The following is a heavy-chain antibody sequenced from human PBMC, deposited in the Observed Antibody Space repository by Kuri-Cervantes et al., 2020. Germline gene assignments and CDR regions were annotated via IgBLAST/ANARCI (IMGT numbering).Heavy chain of an antibody. CDR2: TYYRSKWYN. CDR1: GDSVSSNSAA. J-gene: IGHJ3*02. V-gene: IGHV6-1*01. Sequence: SQTLSLTCAISGDSVSSNSAAWNWIRQSPSRGLEWLGRTYYRSKWYNDYAVSVKSRITINPDTSKSQFSLQLNSVTPEDTAVYYCAKDPYYYDSSGYLLYDAFDIWGQGTMVTVSS. D-gene: IGHD3-22*01. CDR3: AKDPYYYDSSGYLLYDAFDI.